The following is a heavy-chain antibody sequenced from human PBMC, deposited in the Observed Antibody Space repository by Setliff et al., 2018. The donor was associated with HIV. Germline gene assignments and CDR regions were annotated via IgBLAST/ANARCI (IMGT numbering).Heavy chain of an antibody. CDR3: TTDMIVVVITNY. V-gene: IGHV3-15*01. J-gene: IGHJ4*02. Sequence: PGGSLRLSCAASGFTFSNAWMSWVRQAPGKGLEWVGRIKSKTDGGTTDYAAPVKGRFTISRDDSKNTLYLQMNSLKTEDTAVYYCTTDMIVVVITNYWGQGTLVTVSS. CDR2: IKSKTDGGTT. CDR1: GFTFSNAW. D-gene: IGHD3-22*01.